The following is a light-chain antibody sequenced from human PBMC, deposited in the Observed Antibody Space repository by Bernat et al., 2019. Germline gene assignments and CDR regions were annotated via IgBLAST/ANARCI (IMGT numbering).Light chain of an antibody. Sequence: SYVLTQPPSVSVAPGKTARITCEGNNIESKSVHWYRQRPGQAPVLVIKYDTDRPSGIPERFSGSTSGNTATLTISGVEAGDEADFYCQVWDSTTGHSLFGAGTKVTVL. CDR2: YDT. V-gene: IGLV3-21*04. J-gene: IGLJ1*01. CDR3: QVWDSTTGHSL. CDR1: NIESKS.